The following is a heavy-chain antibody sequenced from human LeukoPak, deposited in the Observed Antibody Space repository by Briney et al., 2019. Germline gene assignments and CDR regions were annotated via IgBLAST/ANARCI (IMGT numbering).Heavy chain of an antibody. CDR1: GYTFTSYY. V-gene: IGHV1-46*01. J-gene: IGHJ3*02. D-gene: IGHD2-15*01. CDR3: ARKLGGRPDAFDI. Sequence: ASVKVSCKASGYTFTSYYMHWVRQAPGQGLEWMGIINPSGGSTSYAQKFQGRVTMTRDMSTSTVYMELSSLRSEDTAVYYCARKLGGRPDAFDIWGQGTMVAVSS. CDR2: INPSGGST.